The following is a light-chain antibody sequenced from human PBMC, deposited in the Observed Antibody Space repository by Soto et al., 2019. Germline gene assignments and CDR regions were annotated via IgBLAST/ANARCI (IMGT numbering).Light chain of an antibody. V-gene: IGKV1-17*01. CDR3: LQRDTYS. Sequence: DIQMTQSPSSLSASVGDRVTITCRASQDIRNDLDWYQQKPGKAPKRLIYAASSLQNGAPSRFSGSGSGTEFTLTISGLQPEDFATYYCLQRDTYSVGGGTKVEIK. CDR1: QDIRND. J-gene: IGKJ4*01. CDR2: AAS.